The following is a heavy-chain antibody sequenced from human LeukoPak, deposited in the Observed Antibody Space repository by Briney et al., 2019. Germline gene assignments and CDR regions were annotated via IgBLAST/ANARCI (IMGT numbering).Heavy chain of an antibody. CDR3: ASDGTSAASSGYYLGY. J-gene: IGHJ4*02. V-gene: IGHV1-69*01. D-gene: IGHD3-22*01. Sequence: SVTVSCKASGGTFSSYAISWVRQAPGQGLGWMGGIIPIFGTANYAQKFQGRVTITADESTSTAYMELSSLRSEDTAVYYCASDGTSAASSGYYLGYWGQGTLVTVSS. CDR1: GGTFSSYA. CDR2: IIPIFGTA.